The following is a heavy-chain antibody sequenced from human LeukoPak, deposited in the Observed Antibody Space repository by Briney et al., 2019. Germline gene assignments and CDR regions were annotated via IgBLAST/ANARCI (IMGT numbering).Heavy chain of an antibody. CDR1: GGSIDDYW. V-gene: IGHV4-4*09. J-gene: IGHJ3*02. D-gene: IGHD2/OR15-2a*01. Sequence: SETLSLTCTVSGGSIDDYWWSWIRQPPGKGLEWIAYIYAGGGTNSNPSLESRVTISADTSKNQFSLTLSSVTAADTAVYYCARHGKGVTYFYAFDIWGQGTMVTVSP. CDR2: IYAGGGT. CDR3: ARHGKGVTYFYAFDI.